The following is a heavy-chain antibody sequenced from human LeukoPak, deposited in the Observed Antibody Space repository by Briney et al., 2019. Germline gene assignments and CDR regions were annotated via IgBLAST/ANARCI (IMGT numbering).Heavy chain of an antibody. CDR1: GFTFSSYA. CDR3: AKDQDIVVVVAATFDY. V-gene: IGHV3-23*01. J-gene: IGHJ4*02. D-gene: IGHD2-15*01. Sequence: PGGSLRLSCAASGFTFSSYAMSWVRQAPGKGLEWVSAISGSGGSTYYADSVKGRFTISRDNSKNTLYLQMTSLRAEDTAVYSCAKDQDIVVVVAATFDYWGQGTLVTVSS. CDR2: ISGSGGST.